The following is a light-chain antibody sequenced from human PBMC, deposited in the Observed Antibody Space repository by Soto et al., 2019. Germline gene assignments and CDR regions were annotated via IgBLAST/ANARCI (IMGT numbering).Light chain of an antibody. J-gene: IGLJ1*01. CDR3: SSYTSTSTLYV. CDR1: SSGIGGYTY. Sequence: QSALTQPASVSGSPGQSITISCTGTSSGIGGYTYVSWYQQYPGDVPKLIISDVSNRPSGISSRFSGSKSGNTASLTISGLQAEDEADYYCSSYTSTSTLYVFGTGTKVTVL. V-gene: IGLV2-14*03. CDR2: DVS.